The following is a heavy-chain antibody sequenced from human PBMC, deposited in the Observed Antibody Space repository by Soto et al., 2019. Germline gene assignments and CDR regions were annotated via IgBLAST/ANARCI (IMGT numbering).Heavy chain of an antibody. J-gene: IGHJ4*02. CDR3: AIVPYDFWSGYIPGRFDY. CDR2: IIPIFGTA. V-gene: IGHV1-69*06. D-gene: IGHD3-3*01. Sequence: SVKVSCKASGGTFSSYAISWVRQAPGQGLEWMGGIIPIFGTANYAQKFQGRVTITADKSTSTAYMELSSLRSEDTAVYYCAIVPYDFWSGYIPGRFDYWGQGTLVTVSS. CDR1: GGTFSSYA.